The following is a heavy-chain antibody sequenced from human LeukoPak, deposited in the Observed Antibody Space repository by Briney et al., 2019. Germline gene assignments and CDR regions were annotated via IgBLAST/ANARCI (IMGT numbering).Heavy chain of an antibody. J-gene: IGHJ4*02. CDR1: GFTVSSNY. V-gene: IGHV3-53*01. CDR2: IYSGGST. D-gene: IGHD3-10*01. CDR3: AKDVSLPYGSGSKTFDY. Sequence: GGSLRLSCAASGFTVSSNYMSWVRQAPGKGLEWVSVIYSGGSTYYADSVKGRFTISRDNSKNTLYLQMNSLRAEDTAVYYCAKDVSLPYGSGSKTFDYWGQGTLVTVSS.